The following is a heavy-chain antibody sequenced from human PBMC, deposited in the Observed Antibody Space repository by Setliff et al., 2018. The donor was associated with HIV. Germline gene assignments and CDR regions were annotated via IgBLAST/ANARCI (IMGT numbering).Heavy chain of an antibody. Sequence: SETLSLTCAVYGGSFSGYYWSWIRQPPGKGLEWIGEINHSGDTNYNPSLESRVTISVDTSKNQFSLTLNAVTAADTAVYYCARGSRQLTIFGVVFKTNYYFMDVWGKGTAVTVSS. J-gene: IGHJ6*03. V-gene: IGHV4-34*01. CDR1: GGSFSGYY. CDR2: INHSGDT. D-gene: IGHD3-3*01. CDR3: ARGSRQLTIFGVVFKTNYYFMDV.